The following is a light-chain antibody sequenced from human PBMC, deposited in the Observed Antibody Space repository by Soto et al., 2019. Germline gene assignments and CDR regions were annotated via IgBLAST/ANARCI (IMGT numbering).Light chain of an antibody. CDR3: QQYVSSPLT. Sequence: EIVLTQSPGTLSLSPGESATLSCRASQSVGNNYLARYQQKPGQAPRLLIYGASSRATGIPDRFRGSGSGTDFILTISRLEPKDFAVYYCQQYVSSPLTFGGGIKVEIK. CDR2: GAS. CDR1: QSVGNNY. J-gene: IGKJ4*01. V-gene: IGKV3-20*01.